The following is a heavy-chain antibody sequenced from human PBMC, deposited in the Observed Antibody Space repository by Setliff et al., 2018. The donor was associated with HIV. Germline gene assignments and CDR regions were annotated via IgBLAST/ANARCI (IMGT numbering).Heavy chain of an antibody. CDR3: ASFSGNVDWSTHNWFEP. Sequence: GASVKVSCKASGYTFRSYGINWVRQAPGQGLEWMGWINTNTGKPTYAQGFTGRYVFSLDTSVSAAYLQINSLKAEDSAVYYCASFSGNVDWSTHNWFEPWGQGTLVTVSS. J-gene: IGHJ5*02. CDR1: GYTFRSYG. V-gene: IGHV7-4-1*02. CDR2: INTNTGKP. D-gene: IGHD3-9*01.